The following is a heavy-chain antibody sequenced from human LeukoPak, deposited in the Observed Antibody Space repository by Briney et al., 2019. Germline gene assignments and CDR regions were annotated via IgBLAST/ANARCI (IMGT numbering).Heavy chain of an antibody. J-gene: IGHJ4*02. CDR1: GFTFSSYA. Sequence: PGGSLRLSCAASGFTFSSYAMHWVRQAPGKGLEWVAVISYDGSNKYYADSVKGRFTISRDNSKNTLYLQMNSLRAEDTAVYYCAREPAPSWVAARQALDYWGQGTLVTVSS. CDR2: ISYDGSNK. CDR3: AREPAPSWVAARQALDY. V-gene: IGHV3-30-3*01. D-gene: IGHD6-6*01.